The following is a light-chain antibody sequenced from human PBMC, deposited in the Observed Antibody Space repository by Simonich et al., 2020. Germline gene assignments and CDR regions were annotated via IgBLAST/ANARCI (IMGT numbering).Light chain of an antibody. CDR2: WAS. V-gene: IGKV4-1*01. Sequence: DIVMTQSPDSLAGSLGERATINCKSSQSVLYSSNIKNYLAWYQQKPGQPPKLLIYWASTRESGVPDRFSGSGSGTDFTLTISSLQAEDVAVYYCQQYYSTPYTFGQGTKLEIK. CDR3: QQYYSTPYT. J-gene: IGKJ2*01. CDR1: QSVLYSSNIKNY.